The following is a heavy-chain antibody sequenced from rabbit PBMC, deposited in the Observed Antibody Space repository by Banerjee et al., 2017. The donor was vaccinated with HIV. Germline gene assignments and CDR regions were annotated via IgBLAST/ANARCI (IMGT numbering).Heavy chain of an antibody. CDR2: IYVGSSGNT. CDR3: ARDVVAGDGYAL. CDR1: GIDFSSYYY. Sequence: QSLEESGGDLVKPEGSLTLTCTASGIDFSSYYYMCWVRQAPGKGLEWIACIYVGSSGNTAYASWAKGRFTISKTSSTTVTLQMTSLTAADTATYFCARDVVAGDGYALWGPGTLVTVS. J-gene: IGHJ6*01. D-gene: IGHD6-1*01. V-gene: IGHV1S40*01.